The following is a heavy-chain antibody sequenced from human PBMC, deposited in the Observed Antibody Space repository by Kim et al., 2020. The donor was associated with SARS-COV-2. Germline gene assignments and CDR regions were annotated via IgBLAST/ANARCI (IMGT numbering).Heavy chain of an antibody. D-gene: IGHD2-21*01. Sequence: PSFQGQVTISADKSISTAYLQWSSLKASDTAMYYCARQIGWLEVADGIDVWGQGTTVTVSS. J-gene: IGHJ6*02. V-gene: IGHV5-51*01. CDR3: ARQIGWLEVADGIDV.